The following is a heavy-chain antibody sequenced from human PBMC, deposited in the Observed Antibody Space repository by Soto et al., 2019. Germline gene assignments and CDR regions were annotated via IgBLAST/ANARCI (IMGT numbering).Heavy chain of an antibody. D-gene: IGHD2-8*02. CDR3: AKATATGGGAFDI. CDR1: GFTFSNYN. V-gene: IGHV3-48*02. CDR2: ISSSSSTI. Sequence: GGSLRPSCAASGFTFSNYNMNWVRQAPGKGLEWDSSISSSSSTIYYADSVKGRFTISRDNAKNSLYLQMNSLRDEDTAVYYCAKATATGGGAFDICGQGTMVTVSS. J-gene: IGHJ3*02.